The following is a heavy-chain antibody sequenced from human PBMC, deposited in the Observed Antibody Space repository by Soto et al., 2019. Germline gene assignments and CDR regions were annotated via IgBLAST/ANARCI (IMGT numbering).Heavy chain of an antibody. J-gene: IGHJ6*03. CDR1: GFTFSSYW. V-gene: IGHV3-7*01. CDR3: AREANWNYDYYYYMDV. CDR2: IKQDGSEK. D-gene: IGHD1-20*01. Sequence: GGSLRLSCAASGFTFSSYWMSWVRQAPGKGLEWVANIKQDGSEKYYVDSVKGRFTISRDNAKNSLYLQMNSLRAEDTAVYYCAREANWNYDYYYYMDVWGKGTTVTVSS.